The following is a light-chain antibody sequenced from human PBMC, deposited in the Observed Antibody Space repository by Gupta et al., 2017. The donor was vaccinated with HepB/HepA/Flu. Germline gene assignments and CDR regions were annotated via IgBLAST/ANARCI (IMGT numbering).Light chain of an antibody. V-gene: IGKV2-28*01. CDR1: QSLLNSNGYHY. Sequence: DIVITQFPLSLPVTPGEPASISCRSSQSLLNSNGYHYLDWYVQKPGQSPQLLISVVSLRASGVPDRFSGSGSGTDFTLTISRVEAEDVGVYYCRQGLHPPRTFGGGTKVEIK. CDR3: RQGLHPPRT. CDR2: VVS. J-gene: IGKJ4*01.